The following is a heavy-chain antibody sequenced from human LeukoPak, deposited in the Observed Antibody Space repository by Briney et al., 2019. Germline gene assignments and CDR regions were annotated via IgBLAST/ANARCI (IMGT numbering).Heavy chain of an antibody. CDR3: ARDDGSGSYYWIW. V-gene: IGHV3-11*05. D-gene: IGHD3-10*01. CDR2: ISSRSGYT. J-gene: IGHJ4*02. Sequence: GGSLRLSCAASGFTFSDYYMSWIRQAPGKGLEWVSYISSRSGYTNYADSVKGRFTISRDNAKNSLYLQMNSLRAGDTAVYYCARDDGSGSYYWIWWGQGTLVTVSS. CDR1: GFTFSDYY.